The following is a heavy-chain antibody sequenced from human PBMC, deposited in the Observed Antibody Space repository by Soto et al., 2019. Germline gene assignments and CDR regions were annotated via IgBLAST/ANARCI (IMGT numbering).Heavy chain of an antibody. Sequence: EVQLVESGGGLVKPGGSLRVSCAASGFTFSSYSMNWVRQAPGKGLEWVSSISSSSSYIYYADSVKGRFTISRDNAKNSLYLQMNSLRAEDTAVYYCARDWEALAGTLTHGMDDWGQGTTVTVSS. D-gene: IGHD6-19*01. V-gene: IGHV3-21*01. J-gene: IGHJ6*02. CDR3: ARDWEALAGTLTHGMDD. CDR1: GFTFSSYS. CDR2: ISSSSSYI.